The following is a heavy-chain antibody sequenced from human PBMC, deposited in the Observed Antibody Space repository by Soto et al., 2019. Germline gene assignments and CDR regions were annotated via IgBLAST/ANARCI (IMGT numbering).Heavy chain of an antibody. V-gene: IGHV3-21*01. J-gene: IGHJ6*02. Sequence: GGSLRLSCAASGFTFTTSNMHWVRQAPGKGLEWVSYISSTSYYIHYADSVKGRFTISRDNAKNSLYLQVNSLRAEDTAMYYCARGNTNYGGGMDVWGQGTTVTVSS. D-gene: IGHD4-17*01. CDR1: GFTFTTSN. CDR3: ARGNTNYGGGMDV. CDR2: ISSTSYYI.